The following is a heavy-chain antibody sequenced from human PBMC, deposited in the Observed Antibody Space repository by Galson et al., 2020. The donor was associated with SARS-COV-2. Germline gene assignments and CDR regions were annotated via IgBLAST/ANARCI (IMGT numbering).Heavy chain of an antibody. CDR2: ISGSGTNI. CDR1: GFTFSSYE. CDR3: ASPYLAAASFFGAFDI. J-gene: IGHJ3*02. D-gene: IGHD2-15*01. Sequence: GGSLRLSCAGSGFTFSSYEMNWVRQAPGKGLDWVSYISGSGTNIYYADSVKGRFTISRDNAMNSLYLQMTSLRAEDTAVYYCASPYLAAASFFGAFDIWGLGTMVTVSS. V-gene: IGHV3-48*03.